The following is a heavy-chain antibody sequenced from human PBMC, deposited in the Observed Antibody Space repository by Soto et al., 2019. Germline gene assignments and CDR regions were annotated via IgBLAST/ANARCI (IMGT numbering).Heavy chain of an antibody. CDR2: IWYDGSNQ. CDR3: ARDLGAFNYGSAYFDY. D-gene: IGHD3-10*01. Sequence: GGTLRLSCAPSRFTFSTYCMHWARQAPGKGLEWVAVIWYDGSNQYYADSVKGRFTISRDNSMNMLYLQMNSLRAEDTAVYYCARDLGAFNYGSAYFDYWGPGT. CDR1: RFTFSTYC. J-gene: IGHJ4*02. V-gene: IGHV3-33*01.